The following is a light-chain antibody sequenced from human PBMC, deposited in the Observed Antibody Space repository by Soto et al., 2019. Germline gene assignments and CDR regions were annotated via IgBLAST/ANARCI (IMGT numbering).Light chain of an antibody. CDR3: CSYADGSIYF. Sequence: QSVLTQPASVSVSPGQSITISCTGTSRDVGAYDYVSWYLQYPDKAPQLLIYYVDHRPSGVSSRFSGSKSGNTASLTISGLQAEDEGDYYCCSYADGSIYFFGTGTQLTVL. CDR1: SRDVGAYDY. V-gene: IGLV2-14*03. J-gene: IGLJ1*01. CDR2: YVD.